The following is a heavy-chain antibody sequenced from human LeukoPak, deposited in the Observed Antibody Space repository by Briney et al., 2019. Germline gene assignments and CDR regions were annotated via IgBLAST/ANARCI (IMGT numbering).Heavy chain of an antibody. CDR2: IGGDGGST. CDR3: VKEPHYYDRSGYF. CDR1: GFTFDDYA. V-gene: IGHV3-43*02. J-gene: IGHJ4*02. D-gene: IGHD3-22*01. Sequence: GGSLRLSCAACGFTFDDYAMHWVRQAPGKGLEWVSLIGGDGGSTYYADSVKGRFTISRDNSKNSLLLQMKSLRTDDTALYYCVKEPHYYDRSGYFWGQGTLVTVSS.